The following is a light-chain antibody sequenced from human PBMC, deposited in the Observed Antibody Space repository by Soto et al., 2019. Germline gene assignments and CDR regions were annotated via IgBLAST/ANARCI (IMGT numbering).Light chain of an antibody. CDR1: QSVSNN. Sequence: EIVLTQSPGTLSLSPGERATLSCRAIQSVSNNYLAWYQQKPGQAPRLLIYGASNRATGIPARFSGSGSGTEFTLTISSLQSEDFAVYYCQQYYNWPPITFGQGTRLEI. CDR3: QQYYNWPPIT. CDR2: GAS. J-gene: IGKJ5*01. V-gene: IGKV3D-15*01.